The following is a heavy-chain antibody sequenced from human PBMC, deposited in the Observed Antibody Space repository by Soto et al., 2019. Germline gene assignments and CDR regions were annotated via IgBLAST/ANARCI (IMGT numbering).Heavy chain of an antibody. J-gene: IGHJ4*02. CDR3: ARDTVLTGMFDF. CDR2: VYYTGTT. V-gene: IGHV4-59*01. D-gene: IGHD4-17*01. CDR1: GGSIGSYH. Sequence: SETLSLTCTVSGGSIGSYHWSWVRQPPGKGLEWIASVYYTGTTNYNPSLGSRVTISIDAPGNRFSMEITSVAAADTAIYYCARDTVLTGMFDFWGQGTLVTVSS.